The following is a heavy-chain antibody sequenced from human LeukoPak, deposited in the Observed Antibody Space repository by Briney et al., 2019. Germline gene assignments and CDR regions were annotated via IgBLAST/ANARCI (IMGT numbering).Heavy chain of an antibody. Sequence: SETLSLTCTVSGGSISSGDYYWSWIRQPPGKGLEWIGYIYYSGSTCYNPSLKSRVTISVDTSKNQSSLKLSSVTAADTAVYYCARVPFRSYYDSSGYCFDYWGQGTLVTVSS. CDR3: ARVPFRSYYDSSGYCFDY. V-gene: IGHV4-30-4*01. CDR2: IYYSGST. D-gene: IGHD3-22*01. J-gene: IGHJ4*02. CDR1: GGSISSGDYY.